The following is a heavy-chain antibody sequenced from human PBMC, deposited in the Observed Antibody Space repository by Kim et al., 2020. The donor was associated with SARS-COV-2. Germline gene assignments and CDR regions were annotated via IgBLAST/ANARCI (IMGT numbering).Heavy chain of an antibody. Sequence: SETLSLTCTVSGASISSNYWTWVRQPAGKGLEYIGRMYISGTTDYNPSLRGRATMSLDTSKNQFSLKLTSVTAADTAVYYCARVATWPRRPIDYWGQG. CDR3: ARVATWPRRPIDY. V-gene: IGHV4-4*07. J-gene: IGHJ4*02. CDR1: GASISSNY. CDR2: MYISGTT.